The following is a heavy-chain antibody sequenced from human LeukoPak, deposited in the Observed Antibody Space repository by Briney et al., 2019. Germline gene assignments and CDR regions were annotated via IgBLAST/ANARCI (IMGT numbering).Heavy chain of an antibody. CDR2: ISYDGSNK. V-gene: IGHV3-30*18. CDR3: AKAIGYCSSTSCSPHY. J-gene: IGHJ4*02. Sequence: GRSLRLSCAASGCTFSSYGMHWVRQAPGKGLEWVAVISYDGSNKYYADSVKGRFTISRDNSKNTLYLQMNSLRAEDTAVYYCAKAIGYCSSTSCSPHYWGQGTLVTVSS. CDR1: GCTFSSYG. D-gene: IGHD2-2*01.